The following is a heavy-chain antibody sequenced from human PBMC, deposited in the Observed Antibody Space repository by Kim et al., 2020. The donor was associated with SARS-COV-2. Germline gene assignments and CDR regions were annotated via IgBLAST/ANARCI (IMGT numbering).Heavy chain of an antibody. J-gene: IGHJ2*01. CDR3: ARDLVTNEGYFDL. D-gene: IGHD2-8*01. V-gene: IGHV4-31*02. Sequence: YNPSLKSRVTISVDTSKNQFSLKLSSVTAADTAVYYCARDLVTNEGYFDLWGRGTLVTVSS.